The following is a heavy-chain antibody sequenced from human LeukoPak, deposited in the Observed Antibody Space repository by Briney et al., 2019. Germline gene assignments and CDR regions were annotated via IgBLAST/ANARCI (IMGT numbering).Heavy chain of an antibody. V-gene: IGHV3-30*03. CDR2: ISNDGSNK. J-gene: IGHJ6*02. CDR3: ARSDIPDYYYGMDV. Sequence: GGSLRLSCAASGFTFSNYGMHWVRQAPGKGLEWVAVISNDGSNKHYGDSVKGRFTISRDNSKNTLYLQMNSLRAEDTAVYYCARSDIPDYYYGMDVWGQGTTVTVSS. CDR1: GFTFSNYG. D-gene: IGHD2-2*02.